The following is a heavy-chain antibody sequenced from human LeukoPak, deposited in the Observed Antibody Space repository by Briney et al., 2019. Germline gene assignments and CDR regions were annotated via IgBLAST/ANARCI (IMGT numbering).Heavy chain of an antibody. V-gene: IGHV1-69*13. CDR3: ASRLSNYYYYGMDV. J-gene: IGHJ6*02. Sequence: GASVKVSCKASRGTFSSYAISWVRQAPGQGLEWMGGIIPIFGTANYAQKFQGRVTITADESTSTAYMELSSLRSEDTAVYYCASRLSNYYYYGMDVWGQGTTVTVSS. CDR2: IIPIFGTA. CDR1: RGTFSSYA.